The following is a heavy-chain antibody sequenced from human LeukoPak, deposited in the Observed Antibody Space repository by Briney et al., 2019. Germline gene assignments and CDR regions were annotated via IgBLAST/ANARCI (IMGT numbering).Heavy chain of an antibody. Sequence: ASVKVSCKASGYTFTGYYMHWVRQAPGQGLEWMGWINPNSGGTNYAQKFQGRVTMTRDTSISTAYMELSRLRSDDTALYYCAKDMRAVAGPITLDYWGQGTLVTVSS. CDR2: INPNSGGT. D-gene: IGHD6-19*01. J-gene: IGHJ4*02. V-gene: IGHV1-2*02. CDR3: AKDMRAVAGPITLDY. CDR1: GYTFTGYY.